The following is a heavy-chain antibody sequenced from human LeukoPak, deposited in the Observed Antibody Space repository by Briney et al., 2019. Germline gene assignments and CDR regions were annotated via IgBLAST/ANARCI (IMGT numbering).Heavy chain of an antibody. D-gene: IGHD3-9*01. CDR2: INPNSGGT. V-gene: IGHV1-2*02. CDR3: ARGPLLRYFDWLSNNWFDP. CDR1: GGTFSSYA. J-gene: IGHJ5*02. Sequence: GASVKVSCKASGGTFSSYAISWVRQAPGQGLEWMGWINPNSGGTNYAQKFQGRVTMTRDTSISTAYMELSRLRSDDTAVYYCARGPLLRYFDWLSNNWFDPWGQGTLVTVSS.